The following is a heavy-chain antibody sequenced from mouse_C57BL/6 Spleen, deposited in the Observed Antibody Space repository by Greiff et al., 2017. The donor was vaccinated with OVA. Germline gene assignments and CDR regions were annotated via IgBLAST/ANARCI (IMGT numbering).Heavy chain of an antibody. J-gene: IGHJ1*03. D-gene: IGHD4-1*01. CDR3: AREGDWEGENFDV. Sequence: EVQLVESGPGLVKPSQSLSLTCSVTGYSITSGYYWHWIRQFPGNKLEWMGYISYDGSNNYNPSLKNRISITRDTSKNQFFLKLNSVTTEDTATYYCAREGDWEGENFDVWGTGTTVTVSS. CDR2: ISYDGSN. V-gene: IGHV3-6*01. CDR1: GYSITSGYY.